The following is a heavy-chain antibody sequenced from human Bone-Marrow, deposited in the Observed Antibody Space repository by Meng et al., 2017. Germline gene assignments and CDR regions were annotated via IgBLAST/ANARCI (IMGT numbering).Heavy chain of an antibody. V-gene: IGHV1-69*06. CDR2: IIPSFGTA. D-gene: IGHD6-13*01. CDR3: ARGEDISAAGKLFGDY. J-gene: IGHJ4*02. Sequence: AAKVSCKAAAGTFSSYASSWVRQAPGRGLEWRGGIIPSFGTANYAQKFQGRVTITADKSTSTAYMELSGLRSDDTAMYYCARGEDISAAGKLFGDYWGQGTLVTVSS. CDR1: AGTFSSYA.